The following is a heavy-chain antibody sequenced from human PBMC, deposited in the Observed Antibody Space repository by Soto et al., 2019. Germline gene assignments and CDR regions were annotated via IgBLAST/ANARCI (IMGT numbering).Heavy chain of an antibody. D-gene: IGHD2-2*01. CDR2: IYHSGST. V-gene: IGHV4-4*02. CDR3: ARGMPHDFFDY. J-gene: IGHJ4*02. Sequence: SETLSLTCAVSGDSISSSNWWSWVRQPPGKGLEWIGEIYHSGSTNYNPSLKSRVTISVDKSKNQFSLTLNSVTAADTAVYYCARGMPHDFFDYWGQGTLVTVS. CDR1: GDSISSSNW.